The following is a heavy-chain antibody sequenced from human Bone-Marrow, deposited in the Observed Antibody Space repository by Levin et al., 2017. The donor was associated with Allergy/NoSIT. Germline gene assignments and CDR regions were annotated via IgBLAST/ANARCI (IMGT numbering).Heavy chain of an antibody. V-gene: IGHV4-61*01. J-gene: IGHJ3*02. CDR3: ARDHNSLKGIDI. D-gene: IGHD4-23*01. CDR1: GGSVSSGSYY. Sequence: SQTLSLTCTVSGGSVSSGSYYWSWIRQPPGKGLEWIGYVYYSGSTKYNPSLKSRVTISIDTSKNQFSLKLNSVTAADTAVYYCARDHNSLKGIDIWGQGTMVAVSS. CDR2: VYYSGST.